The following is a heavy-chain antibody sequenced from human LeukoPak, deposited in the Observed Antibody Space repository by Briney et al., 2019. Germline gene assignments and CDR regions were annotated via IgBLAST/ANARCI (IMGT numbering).Heavy chain of an antibody. CDR2: INPNSGGT. J-gene: IGHJ4*02. CDR3: ARVGYCSGGSCYFPY. V-gene: IGHV1-2*02. CDR1: GYTFTVYY. D-gene: IGHD2-15*01. Sequence: ASVKVSCKASGYTFTVYYMHWVRQAPGPGLEWMGWINPNSGGTNYAQKFQGRVTMTRDTSISTAYMELSRLRSDDTAVYYCARVGYCSGGSCYFPYWGQGTLVTVSS.